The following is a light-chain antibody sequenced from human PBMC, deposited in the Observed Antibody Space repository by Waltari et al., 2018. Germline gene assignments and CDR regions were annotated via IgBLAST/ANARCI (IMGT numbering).Light chain of an antibody. Sequence: DIQMPQSPSSLSASVGDRVTITCRASQSIGTYLNWYQHKPGRAPELLIYAASTLQGGVPSRFSGSGSETHFTLAISSLQREDFATYYCQQSYTTPRTFGQGTKVEIK. V-gene: IGKV1-39*01. CDR3: QQSYTTPRT. CDR2: AAS. J-gene: IGKJ1*01. CDR1: QSIGTY.